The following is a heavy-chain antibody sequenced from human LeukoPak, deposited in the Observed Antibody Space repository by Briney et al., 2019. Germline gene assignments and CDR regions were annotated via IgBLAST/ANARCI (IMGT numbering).Heavy chain of an antibody. CDR1: GFTFSTYG. Sequence: GGSLRLSCAASGFTFSTYGMHWVRQAPGKGLEWVAVVSYDASSTYYADSVKGRFTISRDNSKNTLYLQMNSLRSDDTAVYYCARDLWFGELNWGQGTLVTVSS. J-gene: IGHJ4*02. CDR3: ARDLWFGELN. CDR2: VSYDASST. D-gene: IGHD3-10*01. V-gene: IGHV3-30*03.